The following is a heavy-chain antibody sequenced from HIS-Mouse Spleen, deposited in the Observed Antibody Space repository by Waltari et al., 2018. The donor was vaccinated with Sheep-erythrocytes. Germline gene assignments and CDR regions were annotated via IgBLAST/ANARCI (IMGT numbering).Heavy chain of an antibody. CDR1: GFTFSSYS. CDR2: ISSSSSYI. J-gene: IGHJ3*02. Sequence: EVQLVESEGGLVKPGGSLRLSCAASGFTFSSYSMNWFRQAPGKGLGWVSSISSSSSYIYYADSVKGRCTISRDNAKNSLYLQMNSLRAEDTAVYYCARDSTSDAFDIWGQGTMVTVSS. CDR3: ARDSTSDAFDI. V-gene: IGHV3-21*01. D-gene: IGHD6-6*01.